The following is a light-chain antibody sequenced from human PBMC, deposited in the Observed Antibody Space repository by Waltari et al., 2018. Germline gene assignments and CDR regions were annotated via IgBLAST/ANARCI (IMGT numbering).Light chain of an antibody. CDR1: QSLTNRY. CDR3: QQYGSSVLYT. Sequence: VLTHSPVPLSLSPGERATLSCRSSQSLTNRYLAWYQQKPGQAPRLLIYGASSRAAGIPDRFSGSGSGTDFTLTISRLEPEDFAVYYCQQYGSSVLYTFGQGTKLEIK. CDR2: GAS. V-gene: IGKV3-20*01. J-gene: IGKJ2*01.